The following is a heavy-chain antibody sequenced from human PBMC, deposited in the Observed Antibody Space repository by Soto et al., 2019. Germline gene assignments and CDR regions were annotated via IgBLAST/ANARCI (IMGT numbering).Heavy chain of an antibody. J-gene: IGHJ4*02. CDR1: GFTFSSYG. CDR2: ISYDGSNK. D-gene: IGHD3-22*01. CDR3: AKEKVRSGYYDSSGYYYYFDY. V-gene: IGHV3-30*18. Sequence: GGSLRLSCAASGFTFSSYGMHWVRQAPGKGLEWVAVISYDGSNKYYADSVKGRFTISRDNSKNTLYLQMNSLRTEDTAVYYCAKEKVRSGYYDSSGYYYYFDYWGQGTLVTV.